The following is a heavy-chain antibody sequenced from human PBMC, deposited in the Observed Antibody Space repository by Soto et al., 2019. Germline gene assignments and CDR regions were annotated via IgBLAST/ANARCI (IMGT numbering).Heavy chain of an antibody. J-gene: IGHJ6*02. D-gene: IGHD5-12*01. Sequence: GGSLRLSCAASGFTFSSYGMHWVRQAPGKGLEWVAVIWYDGSNKYYADSVKGRFTISRDNSKNTLYLQMNSLRAEDTAVYYCARVGGATIGDYYYYGMDVWGQGTTVTVSS. CDR1: GFTFSSYG. CDR2: IWYDGSNK. V-gene: IGHV3-33*01. CDR3: ARVGGATIGDYYYYGMDV.